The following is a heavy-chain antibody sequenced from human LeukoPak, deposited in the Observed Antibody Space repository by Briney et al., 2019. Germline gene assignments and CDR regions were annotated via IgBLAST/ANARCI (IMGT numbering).Heavy chain of an antibody. CDR3: ARAGGGYSSGWGAFDI. D-gene: IGHD5-18*01. CDR1: GYTFTAYY. J-gene: IGHJ3*02. CDR2: INLASVGT. Sequence: ASMKVSCKASGYTFTAYYIHWVRQAPGQGLEWMGWINLASVGTSYAQKFQGRVTMTSDTSISTAYMELSRLRSDDTAVYFWARAGGGYSSGWGAFDIWGQGTMVTVSS. V-gene: IGHV1-2*02.